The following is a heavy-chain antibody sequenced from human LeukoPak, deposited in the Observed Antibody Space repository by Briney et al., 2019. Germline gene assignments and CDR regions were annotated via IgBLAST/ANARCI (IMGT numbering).Heavy chain of an antibody. D-gene: IGHD2-15*01. J-gene: IGHJ4*02. Sequence: PGRSLRLSCAASGFTFSSYAMHWVRQAPGKGLEWVAVISYDGSNKYYADSVKGRFTISRDNSKNTLYLQMNSLRAEDTAVYYCAKDLSSGQGPNYFDYWGQGTLVTVSS. CDR3: AKDLSSGQGPNYFDY. CDR2: ISYDGSNK. CDR1: GFTFSSYA. V-gene: IGHV3-30-3*01.